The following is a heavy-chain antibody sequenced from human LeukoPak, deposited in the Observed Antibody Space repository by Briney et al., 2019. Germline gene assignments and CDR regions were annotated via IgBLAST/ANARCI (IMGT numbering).Heavy chain of an antibody. CDR1: GFTFSSYA. CDR2: ISGSGGST. D-gene: IGHD3-10*01. V-gene: IGHV3-23*01. J-gene: IGHJ4*02. CDR3: AKDQQYYYGSGSYYRY. Sequence: GGSLRLSCAASGFTFSSYAMSWVRQAPGKGLERVSAISGSGGSTYYADSVKGRFTISRDNSKNTLYLQMNSLRAEDTAVYYCAKDQQYYYGSGSYYRYWGQGTLVTVSS.